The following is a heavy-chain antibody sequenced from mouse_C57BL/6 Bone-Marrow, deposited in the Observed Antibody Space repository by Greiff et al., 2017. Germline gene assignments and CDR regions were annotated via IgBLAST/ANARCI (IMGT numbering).Heavy chain of an antibody. CDR1: GFNIKNTY. CDR3: AGDGYLFYWYFDV. CDR2: IDPANGNT. V-gene: IGHV14-3*01. D-gene: IGHD2-3*01. Sequence: EVMLVESVAELVRPGASVKLSCTASGFNIKNTYMHWVKQRPEQGLEWIGRIDPANGNTKDAPKFQGKATITADTSSNTAYLQLSSLTSEDTAIYYCAGDGYLFYWYFDVWGTGTTVTVSS. J-gene: IGHJ1*03.